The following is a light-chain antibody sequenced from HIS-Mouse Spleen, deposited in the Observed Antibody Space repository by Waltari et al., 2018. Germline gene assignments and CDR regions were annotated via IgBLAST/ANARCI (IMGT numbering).Light chain of an antibody. Sequence: QSALTQPASVSGSPGQSITISCTGTSSDVGGYNYVSWYQQHPGKAPKLIIYDVSNRPSGVSNRCSGSKSGNTASLTISGLQAEDEADYYCSSYAGSNNFVVFGGGTKLTVL. V-gene: IGLV2-14*03. CDR3: SSYAGSNNFVV. CDR2: DVS. CDR1: SSDVGGYNY. J-gene: IGLJ2*01.